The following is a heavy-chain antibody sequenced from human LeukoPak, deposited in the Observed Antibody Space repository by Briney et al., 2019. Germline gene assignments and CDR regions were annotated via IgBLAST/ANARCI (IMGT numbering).Heavy chain of an antibody. CDR2: IYYSGST. J-gene: IGHJ4*02. D-gene: IGHD3-10*01. CDR1: GFTFSRYAMH. CDR3: ARDSLVRGMDY. Sequence: LRLSCSASGFTFSRYAMHWVRQHPGKGLEWIGYIYYSGSTYYNPSLKSRVTISVDTSKNQFSLKLSSVTAADTAVYYCARDSLVRGMDYWGQGTLVTVSS. V-gene: IGHV4-31*02.